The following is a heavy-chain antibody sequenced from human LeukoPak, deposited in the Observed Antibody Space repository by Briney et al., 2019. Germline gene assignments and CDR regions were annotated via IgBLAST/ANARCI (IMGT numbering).Heavy chain of an antibody. CDR2: IYSDGST. CDR1: GFTVNSNY. V-gene: IGHV3-53*01. CDR3: ARTRSDAFDI. J-gene: IGHJ3*02. D-gene: IGHD2-2*01. Sequence: GGSLRLSCAASGFTVNSNYMSWVRQAPGKGLEWVSVIYSDGSTSYADSVKGRFSISRDYSKNTLYLQVNSPRAEDTAVYYCARTRSDAFDIWGQGTMVTVSS.